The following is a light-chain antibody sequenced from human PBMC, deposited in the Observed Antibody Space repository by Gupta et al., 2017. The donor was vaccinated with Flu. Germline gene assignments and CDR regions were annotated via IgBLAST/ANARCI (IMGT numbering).Light chain of an antibody. CDR1: QSVSSN. J-gene: IGKJ3*01. CDR3: QQENKGHSSLT. CDR2: AAS. Sequence: EIVMTQSPATLSVSPGERATLSCRASQSVSSNLAWYQQKPGQAPRLLIYAASTRATGITARFSGSGVGTEFNLTITSRQSEDFAVYYCQQENKGHSSLTFGHGTKVDIK. V-gene: IGKV3-15*01.